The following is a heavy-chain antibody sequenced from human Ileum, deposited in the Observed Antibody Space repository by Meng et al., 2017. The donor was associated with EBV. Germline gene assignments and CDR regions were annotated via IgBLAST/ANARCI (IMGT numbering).Heavy chain of an antibody. V-gene: IGHV4-30-2*01. J-gene: IGHJ4*02. D-gene: IGHD4-23*01. CDR2: IQHSGST. Sequence: LQGSGPGLAMPSQTLSLTCAVSGGSISSGGHYWSWHRQPPGKGLEWIADIQHSGSTYYNPSLKSRVTISVDRSRNKFSLKLSSVTAADTAVYYCARAHPVVYFFDYWGQGTLVTVSS. CDR1: GGSISSGGHY. CDR3: ARAHPVVYFFDY.